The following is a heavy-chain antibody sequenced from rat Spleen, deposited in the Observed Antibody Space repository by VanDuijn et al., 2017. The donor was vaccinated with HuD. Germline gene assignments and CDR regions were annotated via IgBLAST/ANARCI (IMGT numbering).Heavy chain of an antibody. D-gene: IGHD4-3*01. CDR3: ARHNSGYGVMDA. CDR1: GFTFNKYW. J-gene: IGHJ4*01. Sequence: EVQVVESGGGLVQPGRSLELSCVVSGFTFNKYWMTWIRQAPTKGLEWVASISYDGGSTYYRDSVKGRFTISRDNAKSSLYLQMDSLRSEDTATYYCARHNSGYGVMDAWGQGASVTVSS. CDR2: ISYDGGST. V-gene: IGHV5-31*01.